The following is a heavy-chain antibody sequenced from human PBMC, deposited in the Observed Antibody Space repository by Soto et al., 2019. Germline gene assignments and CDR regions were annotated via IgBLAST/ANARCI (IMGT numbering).Heavy chain of an antibody. D-gene: IGHD3-10*01. CDR2: ISSGSSTI. CDR3: ARDRYGSQTLFDS. CDR1: GFTFSTYS. Sequence: GGSLRLSCAASGFTFSTYSMNWVRQAPGKGLEWISYISSGSSTIYYADSVKGRFTISRDNAKNSLYLQMNGLRAEDTAVYYCARDRYGSQTLFDSWGQGDLVTVSS. J-gene: IGHJ4*02. V-gene: IGHV3-48*04.